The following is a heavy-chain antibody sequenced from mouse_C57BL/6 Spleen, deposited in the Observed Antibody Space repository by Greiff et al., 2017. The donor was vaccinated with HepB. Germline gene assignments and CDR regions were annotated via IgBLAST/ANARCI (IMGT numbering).Heavy chain of an antibody. CDR2: IDPENGDT. D-gene: IGHD2-1*01. CDR3: TPYGNYGDYAMDY. J-gene: IGHJ4*01. V-gene: IGHV14-4*01. Sequence: EVKLVESGAELVRPGASVKLSCTASGFNIKDDYMHWVKQRPEQGLEWIGWIDPENGDTEYASKFQGKATITADTSSNTAYLQLSSLTSEDTAVYYCTPYGNYGDYAMDYWGQGTSVTVSS. CDR1: GFNIKDDY.